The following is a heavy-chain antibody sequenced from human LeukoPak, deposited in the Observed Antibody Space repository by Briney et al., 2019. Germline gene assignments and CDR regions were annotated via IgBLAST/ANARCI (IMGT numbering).Heavy chain of an antibody. CDR2: ISYDGSNK. D-gene: IGHD3-10*01. J-gene: IGHJ4*02. CDR3: AKDRGSEEFDY. CDR1: GFTFSSYS. Sequence: GGSLRLSCAASGFTFSSYSMNWVRQAPGKGLEWVAVISYDGSNKYYADSVKGRFTISRDNSKNTLYLQMNSLRAEDTAVYYCAKDRGSEEFDYWGQGTLVTVSS. V-gene: IGHV3-30*18.